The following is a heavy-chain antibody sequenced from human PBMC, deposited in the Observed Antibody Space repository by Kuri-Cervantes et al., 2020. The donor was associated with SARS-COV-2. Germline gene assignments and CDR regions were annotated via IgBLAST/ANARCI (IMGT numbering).Heavy chain of an antibody. CDR3: ARDQVAGSGSYFSYYYYGMDV. D-gene: IGHD3-10*01. J-gene: IGHJ6*02. CDR2: IKQDGSEK. Sequence: GGSLRLSCAASGFTFSSYWMSWVRQAPGKGLKWVANIKQDGSEKYYVDSVKGRFTISRDNAKNSLYLQMNSLRAEDTDVYYCARDQVAGSGSYFSYYYYGMDVWGQGTTVTVSS. V-gene: IGHV3-7*01. CDR1: GFTFSSYW.